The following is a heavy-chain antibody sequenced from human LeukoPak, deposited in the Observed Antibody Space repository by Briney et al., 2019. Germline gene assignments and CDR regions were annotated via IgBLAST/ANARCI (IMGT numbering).Heavy chain of an antibody. CDR1: GFTLSSYS. D-gene: IGHD4-11*01. CDR2: ISSSSNTI. J-gene: IGHJ4*02. CDR3: ARDSRPRDYRSSPFDY. V-gene: IGHV3-48*01. Sequence: GGSLRLSCAASGFTLSSYSMNWVRQAPGKGLEWVSYISSSSNTIYYANSVKGRFTISRDNGKNSLYLQMNSLRAEDTAVYYCARDSRPRDYRSSPFDYWGQGTLVTVSS.